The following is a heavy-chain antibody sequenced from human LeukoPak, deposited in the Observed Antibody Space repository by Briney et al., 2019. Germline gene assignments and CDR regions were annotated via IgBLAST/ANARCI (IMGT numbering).Heavy chain of an antibody. CDR3: AKDFAVAAYFDY. CDR2: ITGNGATT. Sequence: GGSLRLPCAAAGFTFSSFSMNWVRQAPGKGLEWVSGITGNGATTYYADSVKGRFTISRDNSKNTLYLQLNSMRAEDTAIYYCAKDFAVAAYFDYWGQGTLITVSS. V-gene: IGHV3-23*01. CDR1: GFTFSSFS. D-gene: IGHD6-19*01. J-gene: IGHJ4*02.